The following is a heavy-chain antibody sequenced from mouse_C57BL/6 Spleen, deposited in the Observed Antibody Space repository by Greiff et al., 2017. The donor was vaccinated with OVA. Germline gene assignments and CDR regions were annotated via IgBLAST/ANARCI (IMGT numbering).Heavy chain of an antibody. D-gene: IGHD2-5*01. V-gene: IGHV14-2*01. J-gene: IGHJ1*03. CDR2: IDPEDGET. CDR1: GFNIKDYY. Sequence: EVQRVESGAELVKPGASVKLSCTASGFNIKDYYMHWVKQRTEQGLEWIGRIDPEDGETKYAPKFQGKATITADTSSNTAYLQLSSLTSEDTAVYYCAFSYSNYWYFDVWGTGTTVTVSS. CDR3: AFSYSNYWYFDV.